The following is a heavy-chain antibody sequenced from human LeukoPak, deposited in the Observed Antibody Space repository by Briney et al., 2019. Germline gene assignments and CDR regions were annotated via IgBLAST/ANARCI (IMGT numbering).Heavy chain of an antibody. J-gene: IGHJ4*02. CDR1: GYTFTSYY. Sequence: VASVKVSCKASGYTFTSYYMHWVRQAPGQGLEWMGGIIPIFGTANYAQKFQGRVTITADESTSTAYMELSSLRSEDTAVYYCARVNYYDSSGYYNWGQGTLVTVSS. CDR3: ARVNYYDSSGYYN. V-gene: IGHV1-69*13. D-gene: IGHD3-22*01. CDR2: IIPIFGTA.